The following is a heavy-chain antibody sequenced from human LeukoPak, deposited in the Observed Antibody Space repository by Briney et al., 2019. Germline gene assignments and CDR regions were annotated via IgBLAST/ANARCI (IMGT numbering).Heavy chain of an antibody. V-gene: IGHV3-74*01. Sequence: GGSVRLSCVASGFTFSSYWMHWVRQVPGKGLVWVSGVDGDGSRTFYADSVKGRFTISRDNGKNTLNLQMHSLNVYETGVYYCGPLEYGYWGQGTLVTVSS. CDR3: GPLEYGY. D-gene: IGHD2-2*01. CDR2: VDGDGSRT. J-gene: IGHJ4*02. CDR1: GFTFSSYW.